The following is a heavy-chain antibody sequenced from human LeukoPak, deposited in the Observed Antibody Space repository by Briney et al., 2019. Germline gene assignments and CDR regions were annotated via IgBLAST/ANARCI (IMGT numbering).Heavy chain of an antibody. V-gene: IGHV4-34*01. CDR1: GGSFSGYY. Sequence: SETLSLTCAVYGGSFSGYYWSWIRQPPGKGLEWIGEINHSGSTNYNPSLKSRVTRSVDTSKNQFSLKLSSVTAADTAVYYCARGGRRSPMYYDLWSGYHGDWFDPWGQGTLVTVSS. CDR2: INHSGST. D-gene: IGHD3-3*01. CDR3: ARGGRRSPMYYDLWSGYHGDWFDP. J-gene: IGHJ5*02.